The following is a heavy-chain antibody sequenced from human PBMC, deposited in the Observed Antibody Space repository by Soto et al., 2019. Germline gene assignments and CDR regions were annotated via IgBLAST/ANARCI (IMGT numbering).Heavy chain of an antibody. Sequence: GGSLRLSCAASGFTFSSYWMSWVRQAPGKGLEWVANIKQDGSEKYYADSVKGRFTISRDNSKNTLYLQMNSLRAEDTAVYYCAKGSYDSSGYPLLRYWGQGTLVTAPQ. CDR1: GFTFSSYW. CDR3: AKGSYDSSGYPLLRY. D-gene: IGHD3-22*01. J-gene: IGHJ4*02. V-gene: IGHV3-7*01. CDR2: IKQDGSEK.